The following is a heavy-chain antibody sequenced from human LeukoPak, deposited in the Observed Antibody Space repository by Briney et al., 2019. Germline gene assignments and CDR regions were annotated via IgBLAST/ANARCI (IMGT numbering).Heavy chain of an antibody. CDR3: AKPATLYSGSYGGVDY. J-gene: IGHJ4*02. CDR2: ISGSGGST. V-gene: IGHV3-23*01. CDR1: GFTFSSYA. D-gene: IGHD1-26*01. Sequence: GGSLRLSCAASGFTFSSYAMSWVRQAPGKGLEWVSAISGSGGSTYYADSVKGRFTISRDNSKNTLYLQMNSLRAEDTAVYYCAKPATLYSGSYGGVDYWGQGTLVTVS.